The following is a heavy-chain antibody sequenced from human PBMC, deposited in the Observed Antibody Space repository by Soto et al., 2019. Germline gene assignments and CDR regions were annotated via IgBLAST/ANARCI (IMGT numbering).Heavy chain of an antibody. CDR2: ISGSGGST. D-gene: IGHD3-22*01. CDR1: GFTFSSYA. Sequence: PGGSLRLSCAASGFTFSSYAMSWVRQAPGKGLEWVSAISGSGGSTYYADSVKGRFTISRDNSKNTLYLQMNSLRAEDTAVYYCAKDLRESYVDSSGYGDTSKDYWGQGTLVTVSS. CDR3: AKDLRESYVDSSGYGDTSKDY. V-gene: IGHV3-23*01. J-gene: IGHJ4*02.